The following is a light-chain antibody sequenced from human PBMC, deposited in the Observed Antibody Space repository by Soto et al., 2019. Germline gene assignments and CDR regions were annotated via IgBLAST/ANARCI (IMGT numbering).Light chain of an antibody. Sequence: DVVMTQSPDSLAVSLGERATINCKSSQSLLNSSNNKNYLAWYQQKPGQSPELLIYWASTRESGVPDRFSGSGSVTEFTLTISSMQAEDVAVYYCQQFYSTPYTFGQGTKMEIK. J-gene: IGKJ2*01. CDR1: QSLLNSSNNKNY. CDR3: QQFYSTPYT. CDR2: WAS. V-gene: IGKV4-1*01.